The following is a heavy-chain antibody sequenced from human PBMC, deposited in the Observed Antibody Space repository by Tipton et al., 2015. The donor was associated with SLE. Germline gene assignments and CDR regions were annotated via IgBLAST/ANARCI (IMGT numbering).Heavy chain of an antibody. CDR1: GGSISSGSYY. J-gene: IGHJ3*02. V-gene: IGHV4-61*09. CDR2: IYTSGST. Sequence: LRLSCTVSGGSISSGSYYWSWIRQPAGKGLEWIGYIYTSGSTNYNPSLKSRVTISVDTSKNQFSLKLSSVTAADTAVYYCARERGEVVRGVTTYAFDIWGQGTMVTVSS. D-gene: IGHD3-10*01. CDR3: ARERGEVVRGVTTYAFDI.